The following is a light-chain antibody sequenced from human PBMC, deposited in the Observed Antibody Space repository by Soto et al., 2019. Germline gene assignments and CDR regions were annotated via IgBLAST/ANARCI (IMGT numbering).Light chain of an antibody. CDR2: EVR. V-gene: IGLV2-14*01. Sequence: QSVLTQPASVSGSPGQSITISCTGTSSDVGAYNYVSWYQQHPGKAPKLVIYEVRNRPSGVSDRFSGSRSGNTASLTISGLQAEDESDYYCSSYTSSTTWVFGGGTKLTVL. CDR3: SSYTSSTTWV. CDR1: SSDVGAYNY. J-gene: IGLJ3*02.